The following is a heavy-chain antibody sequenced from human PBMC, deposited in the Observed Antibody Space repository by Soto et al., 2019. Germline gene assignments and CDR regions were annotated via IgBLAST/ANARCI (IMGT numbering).Heavy chain of an antibody. CDR3: XXXXXXFYGMDV. J-gene: IGHJ6*02. CDR1: GFTFSNYW. V-gene: IGHV3-74*01. Sequence: EVQLVESGGGLVQPGGSLRLSCTASGFTFSNYWMHWVRXXXGXXLVWVSRINSDGSNTIYADSVKGRFTISRDNAKXXXXXXXXXXXXXXXXXXXXXXXXXXFYGMDVWGQGTTVTVSS. CDR2: INSDGSNT.